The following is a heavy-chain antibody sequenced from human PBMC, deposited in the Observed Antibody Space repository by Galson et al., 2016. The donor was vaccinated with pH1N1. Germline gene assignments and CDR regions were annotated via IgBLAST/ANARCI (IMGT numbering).Heavy chain of an antibody. D-gene: IGHD1-26*01. CDR2: IKQDGSET. Sequence: SLRLSCAASGFTFSNYWMHWVRQAPGKGLEWVANIKQDGSETYYVDSVKGRFTISRDNAKNSLYMQMNSLRAEDTAVYYCARAVGAQTAHWGQGTLVTVSS. V-gene: IGHV3-7*01. J-gene: IGHJ4*02. CDR1: GFTFSNYW. CDR3: ARAVGAQTAH.